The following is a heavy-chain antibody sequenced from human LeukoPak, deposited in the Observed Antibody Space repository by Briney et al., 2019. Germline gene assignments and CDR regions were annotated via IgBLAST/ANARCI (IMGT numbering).Heavy chain of an antibody. V-gene: IGHV3-33*01. CDR3: ARGGLQMIAVAAFDAFDI. CDR2: IWYDGSNK. CDR1: GFTFSSYG. J-gene: IGHJ3*02. Sequence: GGSLRLSCAASGFTFSSYGMHWVRQAPGKGLEWGAVIWYDGSNKYYADSVKGRFTISRDNSKNTLYLQMNSLRAEDTAVYYCARGGLQMIAVAAFDAFDIWGHGTMVTVSS. D-gene: IGHD6-19*01.